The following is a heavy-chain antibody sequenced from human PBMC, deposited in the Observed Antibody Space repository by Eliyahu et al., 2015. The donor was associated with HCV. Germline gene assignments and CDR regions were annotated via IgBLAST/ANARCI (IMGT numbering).Heavy chain of an antibody. CDR1: GGSITTYY. CDR3: ASGGGGIAVTGTGGWFDP. D-gene: IGHD6-19*01. CDR2: IHYSGST. V-gene: IGHV4-59*01. Sequence: QVQLQESGPGLVKPSETLSLTCTVSGGSITTYYWSWIRQPPGKGLEWIGYIHYSGSTNYNPSLKSRVTISVDTSSNQFSLKLTSVTAADTAMYYCASGGGGIAVTGTGGWFDPWGQGTLVTVSS. J-gene: IGHJ5*02.